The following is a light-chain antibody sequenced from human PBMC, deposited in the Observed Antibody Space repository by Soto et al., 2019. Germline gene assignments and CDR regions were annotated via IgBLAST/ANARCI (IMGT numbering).Light chain of an antibody. J-gene: IGLJ2*01. Sequence: QSVLTQPASVSGSPGQSITISCTGTSRDVGSYNLVSWYQQHPGKAPKLMIYEGSKRPSGVSNRFSGSKSGNTASLTISGLQAEDEADYYCCSSAGSSTLVFGGGTKLTVL. CDR3: CSSAGSSTLV. CDR2: EGS. V-gene: IGLV2-23*01. CDR1: SRDVGSYNL.